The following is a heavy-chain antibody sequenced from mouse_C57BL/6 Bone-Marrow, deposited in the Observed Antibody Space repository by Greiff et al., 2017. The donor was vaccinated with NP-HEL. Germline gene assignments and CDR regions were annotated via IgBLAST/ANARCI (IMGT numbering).Heavy chain of an antibody. CDR3: ARGVWGAY. CDR1: GYAFTNYL. Sequence: VQLQQSGAELVRPGPSVKVSCKASGYAFTNYLIEWVKQRPGQGLEWIGVINPGSGGTNYNEKFKGKATLTADKSSSTAYMQLSSLTSEDSAVYFCARGVWGAYWGQGTLVTVSA. D-gene: IGHD2-10*02. J-gene: IGHJ3*01. V-gene: IGHV1-54*01. CDR2: INPGSGGT.